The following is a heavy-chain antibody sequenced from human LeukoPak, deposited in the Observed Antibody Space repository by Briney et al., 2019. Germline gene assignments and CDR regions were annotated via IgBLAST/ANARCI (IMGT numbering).Heavy chain of an antibody. CDR3: AGHSVEYYSSGYYPDY. V-gene: IGHV3-30-3*01. CDR1: GFTFSSYA. J-gene: IGHJ4*02. D-gene: IGHD3-22*01. CDR2: ISYDGSNK. Sequence: PGGSLRLSCAASGFTFSSYAIHWVRQAQGKGLEWVAVISYDGSNKYYADSVKGRFTISRDNSKNTLYLQMNSLRAEDTAVYYCAGHSVEYYSSGYYPDYWGQGTLVTVSA.